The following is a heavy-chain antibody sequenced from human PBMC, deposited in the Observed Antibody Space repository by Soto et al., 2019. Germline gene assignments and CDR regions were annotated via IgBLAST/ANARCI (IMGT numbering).Heavy chain of an antibody. D-gene: IGHD2-8*01. V-gene: IGHV3-23*01. CDR3: AKDLAHCTNGVCPPHGYYGMDV. J-gene: IGHJ6*02. CDR1: GFTFSSYA. Sequence: GGSLRLSCAASGFTFSSYAMSWVRQAPGKGLEWVSAISGSGGSTYYADSVKGRFTISRDNSKNTLYLQMNSLRAEDTAVYYCAKDLAHCTNGVCPPHGYYGMDVWGQGTTVTVSS. CDR2: ISGSGGST.